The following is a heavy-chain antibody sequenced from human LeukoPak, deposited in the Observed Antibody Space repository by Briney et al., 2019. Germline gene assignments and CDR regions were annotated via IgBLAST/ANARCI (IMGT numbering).Heavy chain of an antibody. J-gene: IGHJ6*03. CDR2: ISWNSGSI. Sequence: GGSLRLSCAASGFTFDDYAMHWVRQAPGKGLEWVSGISWNSGSIGYADSVKGRFTISRDNAKNSLYLQMNSLRAEVTAVYYCARDKVDYDYYYYMDVWGKGTTVTVSS. D-gene: IGHD2-15*01. CDR1: GFTFDDYA. V-gene: IGHV3-9*01. CDR3: ARDKVDYDYYYYMDV.